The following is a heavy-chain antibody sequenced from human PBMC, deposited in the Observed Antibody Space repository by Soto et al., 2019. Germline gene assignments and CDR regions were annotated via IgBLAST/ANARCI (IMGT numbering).Heavy chain of an antibody. J-gene: IGHJ3*01. V-gene: IGHV4-30-4*01. CDR1: GVPVRDAYSY. CDR2: LSYTGST. CDR3: ARELEGGVFDL. D-gene: IGHD2-8*02. Sequence: SGTLSLTCTFSGVPVRDAYSYLPWIRQPPGKGLEWMGYLSYTGSTYYNPSLRNRATISVDESSNHLSLRLSSVTAADTAVYFCARELEGGVFDLWGRGTLVTGSS.